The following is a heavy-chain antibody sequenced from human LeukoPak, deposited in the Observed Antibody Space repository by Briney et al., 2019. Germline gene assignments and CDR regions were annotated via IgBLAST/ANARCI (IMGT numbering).Heavy chain of an antibody. CDR2: VYYSGST. J-gene: IGHJ4*02. D-gene: IGHD6-19*01. Sequence: SETPSLTCTVSGGSISSYYWTWIRQPPGKGLEWIGNVYYSGSTNYNPSLKSRVTISLDTSKNQFSLKLTSVTAADTALYYCASGSGWLPVFWGQGTLVTVSS. CDR3: ASGSGWLPVF. CDR1: GGSISSYY. V-gene: IGHV4-59*01.